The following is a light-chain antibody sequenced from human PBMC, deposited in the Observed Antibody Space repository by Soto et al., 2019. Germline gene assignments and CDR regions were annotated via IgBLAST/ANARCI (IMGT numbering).Light chain of an antibody. CDR1: QGISNY. V-gene: IGKV1-27*01. J-gene: IGKJ4*01. CDR2: LAS. CDR3: QKYNSAPFT. Sequence: DIQMTQSPSSLSASVGDRVTITCRASQGISNYLDWYQQKPGEPPKLLIYLASTFRSGGPSRFSGSGSGTYFILTISSLQPEDVATYYCQKYNSAPFTFRGGTKVQIK.